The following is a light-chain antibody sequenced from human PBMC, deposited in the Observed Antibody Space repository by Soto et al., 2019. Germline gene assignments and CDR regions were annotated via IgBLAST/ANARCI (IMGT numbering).Light chain of an antibody. V-gene: IGKV3-15*01. CDR2: GAS. J-gene: IGKJ5*01. CDR3: QQRRSWQVT. CDR1: QSISSN. Sequence: EIVMTQSPATLSVSLGERATLSCSASQSISSNLAWYQQKPGQAPRLLIYGASTRATGIPDRFSGSGSGTNFTLTISSLEPEDFAVYYCQQRRSWQVTFGQGTRLE.